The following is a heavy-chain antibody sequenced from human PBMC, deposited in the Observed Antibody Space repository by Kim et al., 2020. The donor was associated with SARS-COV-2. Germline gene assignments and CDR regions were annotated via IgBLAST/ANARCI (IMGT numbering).Heavy chain of an antibody. CDR2: ISGNGGST. V-gene: IGHV3-23*01. D-gene: IGHD3-16*01. CDR3: AKSTLVMLVTATFDY. CDR1: GFTFNSYA. J-gene: IGHJ4*02. Sequence: GGSLRLSCAASGFTFNSYAMNWVRQAPGKGLEWVSAISGNGGSTYYADSVEGRFTISRDNSKNTLYLQLNGLRADDTAVYFCAKSTLVMLVTATFDYWGQGTLVTVSS.